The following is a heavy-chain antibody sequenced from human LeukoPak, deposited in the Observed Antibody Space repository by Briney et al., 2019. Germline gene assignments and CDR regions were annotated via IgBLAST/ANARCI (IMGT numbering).Heavy chain of an antibody. V-gene: IGHV3-74*01. CDR1: GFTFSYFW. Sequence: PGESLRLSCAASGFTFSYFWMHWFRQTPGKGLVWVSRINSDGSSTDYADSVKGRFTISRDNTKNTLYLQMNSLRAEDTAVYYCASSLGPLTEYRGQGTLVTVCS. CDR3: ASSLGPLTEY. D-gene: IGHD3-16*01. CDR2: INSDGSST. J-gene: IGHJ4*02.